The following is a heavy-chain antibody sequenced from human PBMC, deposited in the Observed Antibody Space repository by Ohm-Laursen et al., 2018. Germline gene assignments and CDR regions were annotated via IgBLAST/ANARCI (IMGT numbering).Heavy chain of an antibody. CDR3: ARGRLDG. CDR1: GFTFSTYW. J-gene: IGHJ4*02. Sequence: GSLRLSCAASGFTFSTYWMNWVRHAPGKGLEWIAYITTGGNTMYYADSVKGRFTISRDNAKNSLYLQMISLRAEDTAVYYCARGRLDGWGQGTLVTVSS. CDR2: ITTGGNTM. V-gene: IGHV3-48*04.